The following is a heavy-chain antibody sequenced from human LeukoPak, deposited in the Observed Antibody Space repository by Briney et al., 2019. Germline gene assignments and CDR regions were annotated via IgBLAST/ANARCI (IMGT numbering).Heavy chain of an antibody. Sequence: PGGSLRLSCAASGFTFSSYEMNWVRQAPGKGLEWVSYISSSGSTIYYADSVKGRFTISRDNAKNSLYLQMNSLRAEDTAVYYCARNSDFWSGYDYWGQETLVTVSS. J-gene: IGHJ4*02. D-gene: IGHD3-3*01. CDR2: ISSSGSTI. CDR3: ARNSDFWSGYDY. CDR1: GFTFSSYE. V-gene: IGHV3-48*03.